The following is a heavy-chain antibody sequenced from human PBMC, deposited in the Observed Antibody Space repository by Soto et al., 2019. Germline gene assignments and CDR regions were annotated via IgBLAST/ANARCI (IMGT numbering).Heavy chain of an antibody. CDR3: AGGRSRYGGNGDAFDI. CDR2: IYYSGST. D-gene: IGHD2-15*01. J-gene: IGHJ3*02. Sequence: QVQLQETGPGLVKPSQTLSLTCTVSGGSISSGGYYWSWIRQHPGKGLEWIGYIYYSGSTYYNPSIKSRVTISVDTSKNQFSLKLSSVSAADRAVYYCAGGRSRYGGNGDAFDIWGQVTMVTVSS. V-gene: IGHV4-31*03. CDR1: GGSISSGGYY.